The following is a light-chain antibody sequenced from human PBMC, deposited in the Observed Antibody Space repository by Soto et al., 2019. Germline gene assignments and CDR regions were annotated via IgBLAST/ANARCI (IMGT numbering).Light chain of an antibody. V-gene: IGKV3-20*01. Sequence: EIVLTHSPGTLYLSPGEIATLSCRASQSLSSSYFAWYQQKPGQAPRLLIYGASSRATGIPDRFSGSGSGTDFTLTISRLEPEDFAVYYCQQYGNSRTFGQGTKVDIK. CDR2: GAS. CDR1: QSLSSSY. CDR3: QQYGNSRT. J-gene: IGKJ1*01.